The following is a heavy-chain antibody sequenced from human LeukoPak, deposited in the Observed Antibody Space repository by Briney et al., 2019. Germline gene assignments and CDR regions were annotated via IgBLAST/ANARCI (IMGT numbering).Heavy chain of an antibody. D-gene: IGHD5-12*01. CDR3: VKEVVATIPPF. Sequence: GGSLRLSCAASGFILSNCAMTWVRQAPGKGLEWVSGIDTKGTRTYYADSVEGRFTISRDNSKNTLFLQMNSLRAEDTAVYYCVKEVVATIPPFWGQGTLVTVSS. CDR2: IDTKGTRT. J-gene: IGHJ4*02. V-gene: IGHV3-23*01. CDR1: GFILSNCA.